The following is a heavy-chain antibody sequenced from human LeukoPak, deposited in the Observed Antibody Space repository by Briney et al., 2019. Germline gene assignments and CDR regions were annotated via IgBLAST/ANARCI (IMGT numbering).Heavy chain of an antibody. CDR3: ARLFSSGWPYFYGLDA. V-gene: IGHV4-39*01. D-gene: IGHD6-19*01. CDR1: GGSITSSGVY. Sequence: SQTLSLTCTVSGGSITSSGVYWGWVRQPPGKGLEWVGCVYYGGDTYYNPSLKSRVTISVDTSKNQFSLSLSSVTAADTALYYCARLFSSGWPYFYGLDAWGQGTTVTVSS. CDR2: VYYGGDT. J-gene: IGHJ6*02.